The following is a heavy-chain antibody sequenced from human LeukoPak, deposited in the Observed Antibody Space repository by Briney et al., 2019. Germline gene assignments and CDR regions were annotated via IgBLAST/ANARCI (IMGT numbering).Heavy chain of an antibody. D-gene: IGHD6-19*01. V-gene: IGHV3-23*01. CDR3: AKGSGWYVPFDS. Sequence: GGSLRLSCVASGFNFGTHGMSWVRQAPGKGLEWVSSISGSGVTTYYGDSVKGRFIISRDNSENTLFLQMISLRAEDTADYFCAKGSGWYVPFDSWGQGTLVTVSS. J-gene: IGHJ4*02. CDR2: ISGSGVTT. CDR1: GFNFGTHG.